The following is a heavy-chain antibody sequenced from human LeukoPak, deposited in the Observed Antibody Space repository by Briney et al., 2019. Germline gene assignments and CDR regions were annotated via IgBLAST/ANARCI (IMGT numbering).Heavy chain of an antibody. CDR3: ARSLGIGPHYFDN. CDR2: ISGSSTYI. D-gene: IGHD3-16*01. Sequence: GESLKISCAASGFTFSTYSMNWVRQAPGKGLEWVSSISGSSTYIYDADSLKGRFTISRDNAKNSLYLQMNSLRAEDTAVYYCARSLGIGPHYFDNWGQGTLVTVSS. V-gene: IGHV3-21*01. J-gene: IGHJ4*02. CDR1: GFTFSTYS.